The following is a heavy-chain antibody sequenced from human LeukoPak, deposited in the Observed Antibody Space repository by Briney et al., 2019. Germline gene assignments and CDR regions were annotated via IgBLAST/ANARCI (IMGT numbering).Heavy chain of an antibody. CDR2: IYPGDSDT. CDR1: GYSYTSYW. D-gene: IGHD1-7*01. Sequence: GESLKISCKGSGYSYTSYWIGWVRQMPEKGLEWMGIIYPGDSDTRYSASFQGQVTISADKSISPAYLQWSSLKASDTAMYYCPRHGPYNWNYDGDYYYYMDVWGKGTTVTVSS. V-gene: IGHV5-51*01. CDR3: PRHGPYNWNYDGDYYYYMDV. J-gene: IGHJ6*03.